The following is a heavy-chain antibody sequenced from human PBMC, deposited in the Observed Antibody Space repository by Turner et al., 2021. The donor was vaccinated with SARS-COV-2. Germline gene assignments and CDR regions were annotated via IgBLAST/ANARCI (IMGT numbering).Heavy chain of an antibody. CDR1: GCSISSSTYY. J-gene: IGHJ2*01. V-gene: IGHV4-39*02. CDR2: IYYSGST. CDR3: ATETITMIVVANWYFDL. Sequence: QLQLQESGPGLVKPSETLSLTCPVSGCSISSSTYYWGWIRQPPGKGLEWIGNIYYSGSTYYNPSLKSRVTISVDTSKNQFSLKLSSVTAADTAVYYCATETITMIVVANWYFDLWGRGTLVTVSS. D-gene: IGHD3-22*01.